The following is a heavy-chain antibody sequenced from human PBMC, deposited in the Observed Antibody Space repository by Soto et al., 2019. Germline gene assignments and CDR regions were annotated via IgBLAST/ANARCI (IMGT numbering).Heavy chain of an antibody. CDR2: ISSSGSTI. J-gene: IGHJ6*02. CDR1: GFTFSDYY. CDR3: ARTRRYSSSSGYYYYYGMDV. D-gene: IGHD6-6*01. V-gene: IGHV3-11*01. Sequence: PGGSLRLSCAASGFTFSDYYMIWIRQAPGEGLEWVSYISSSGSTIYYADSVKGRFTISRDNAKNSLYLQMNSLRAEDTAVYYCARTRRYSSSSGYYYYYGMDVWGQGTTVTVSS.